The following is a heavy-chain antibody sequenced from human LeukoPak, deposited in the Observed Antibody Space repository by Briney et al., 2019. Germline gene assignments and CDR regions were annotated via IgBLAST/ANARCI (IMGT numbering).Heavy chain of an antibody. CDR2: VSSDGTEK. CDR3: VKEDGGYWFDY. CDR1: GFTFSSTG. D-gene: IGHD4-17*01. J-gene: IGHJ4*02. Sequence: GRSLRLSCAASGFTFSSTGMHWVGQVGGWGLGWVAIVSSDGTEKYYADSVKGRFTISRDNSKNTLYLQMNSLTAEDTAVYYCVKEDGGYWFDYWGQGSLVTVSS. V-gene: IGHV3-30*18.